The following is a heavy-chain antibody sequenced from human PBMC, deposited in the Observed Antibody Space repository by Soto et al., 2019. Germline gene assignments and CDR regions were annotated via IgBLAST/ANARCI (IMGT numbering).Heavy chain of an antibody. V-gene: IGHV4-59*08. CDR3: ARLGVGDWFDP. CDR2: IYYSGST. CDR1: GGSISSYY. Sequence: PSETLSLTCTFSGGSISSYYWSWIRQPPGKGLEWIGYIYYSGSTNYNPSLKSRVTISVDTSKNQFSLKLSSVTAADTAVYYCARLGVGDWFDPWGQGTLVTVSS. J-gene: IGHJ5*02. D-gene: IGHD2-15*01.